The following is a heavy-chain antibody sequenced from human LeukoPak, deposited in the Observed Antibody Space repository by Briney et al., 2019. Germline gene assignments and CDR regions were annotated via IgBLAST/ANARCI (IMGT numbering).Heavy chain of an antibody. Sequence: PSETLSLTCTVSGGSISSGDYYWSWIRQPPGKGLEWIGYIYYSGSTYYIPSLKSRVTISVDTSKNQFSLKLSSVTAADTAVYYCARLPEGMVATGDCWGQGTLVTVSS. V-gene: IGHV4-30-4*01. CDR1: GGSISSGDYY. CDR3: ARLPEGMVATGDC. D-gene: IGHD5-12*01. J-gene: IGHJ4*02. CDR2: IYYSGST.